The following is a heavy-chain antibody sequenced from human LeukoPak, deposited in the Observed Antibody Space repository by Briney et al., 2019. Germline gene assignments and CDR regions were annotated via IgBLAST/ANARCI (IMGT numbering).Heavy chain of an antibody. Sequence: SETLSPTRAVEGGAFNDYYWSWVRQSPEKGLEWIAEINQGGSTIYNPSLKNRVTMSIDTTRKHLSLQLASLTAADTAVYFCARRGIGIQWNFEYWGQGVLVTVSS. J-gene: IGHJ4*02. CDR3: ARRGIGIQWNFEY. CDR2: INQGGST. D-gene: IGHD6-19*01. V-gene: IGHV4-34*01. CDR1: GGAFNDYY.